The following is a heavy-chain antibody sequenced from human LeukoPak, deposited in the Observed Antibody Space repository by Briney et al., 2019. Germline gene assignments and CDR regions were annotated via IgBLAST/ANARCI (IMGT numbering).Heavy chain of an antibody. CDR3: ARNEAGSYGYCDN. CDR2: IYYSGST. J-gene: IGHJ4*02. CDR1: GGSISSYY. D-gene: IGHD5-18*01. V-gene: IGHV4-59*12. Sequence: PSETLSLTCTVSGGSISSYYWSWIRQPPGKGLEWIGYIYYSGSTNYNPSLKSRVTISVDTSKNQFSLKLRSVTAADTAVYYCARNEAGSYGYCDNWGQGTLVSVSS.